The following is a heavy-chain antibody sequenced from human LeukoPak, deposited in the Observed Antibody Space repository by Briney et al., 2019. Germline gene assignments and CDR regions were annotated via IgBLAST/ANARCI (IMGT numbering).Heavy chain of an antibody. CDR3: ARYSGSYSNSYFDY. D-gene: IGHD1-26*01. V-gene: IGHV3-23*01. CDR1: GFTFSSYV. J-gene: IGHJ4*02. CDR2: ISGSGGST. Sequence: GGSLRLSCAASGFTFSSYVMSWVRQAPGKGLEWVSGISGSGGSTYYADSVKGRFTISRDNSKNTLYLQMNSLRAEDTAVYYCARYSGSYSNSYFDYWGQGTLVTVSS.